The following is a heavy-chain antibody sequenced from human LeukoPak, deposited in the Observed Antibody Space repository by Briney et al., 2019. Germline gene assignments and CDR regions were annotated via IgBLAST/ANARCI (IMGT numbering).Heavy chain of an antibody. CDR2: IYSGGST. J-gene: IGHJ4*02. CDR3: ARGALELYFDY. D-gene: IGHD1-7*01. CDR1: GFTVSSNY. V-gene: IGHV3-66*01. Sequence: GGSLRLSCAASGFTVSSNYMSWVRQAPGKGLEWVSVIYSGGSTYYADSVKGRFTISRDNSKNTLYLQMNSLRAEDTAVYYCARGALELYFDYWGQGTLVTVSS.